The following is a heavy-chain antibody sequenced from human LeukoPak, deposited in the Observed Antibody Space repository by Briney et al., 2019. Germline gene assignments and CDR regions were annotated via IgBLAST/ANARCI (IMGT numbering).Heavy chain of an antibody. Sequence: GSLRLSCAAPGMTFSSYGMHWVRQAPGKGLEWVAVISYDGSNKYYADSVKGRFTISRDNSKNTLYLQMNSLRAEDTAMYYCARDGPRPAAGSGFYFDYWGQGTLVTVSS. CDR3: ARDGPRPAAGSGFYFDY. J-gene: IGHJ4*02. CDR1: GMTFSSYG. CDR2: ISYDGSNK. D-gene: IGHD6-13*01. V-gene: IGHV3-30*03.